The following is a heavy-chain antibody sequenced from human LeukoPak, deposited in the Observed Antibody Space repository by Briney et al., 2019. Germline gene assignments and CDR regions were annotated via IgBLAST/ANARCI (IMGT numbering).Heavy chain of an antibody. V-gene: IGHV3-23*05. D-gene: IGHD6-13*01. CDR3: AKVPEGYSSSWYFDY. Sequence: GGSLRLSCEASGFTFSAYAMTWVRQAPGQGLEWVSSIGSDNKPHYSESVKGRFAISRDNSKSMLFLQLNSLRAEDTAVYYCAKVPEGYSSSWYFDYWGQGTLVTVSS. CDR2: IGSDNKP. CDR1: GFTFSAYA. J-gene: IGHJ4*02.